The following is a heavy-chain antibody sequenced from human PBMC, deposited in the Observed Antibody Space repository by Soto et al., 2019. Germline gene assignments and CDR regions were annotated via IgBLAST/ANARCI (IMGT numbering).Heavy chain of an antibody. CDR1: GFTFKYYA. V-gene: IGHV3-23*01. J-gene: IGHJ1*01. CDR2: ISGSGDKT. Sequence: EVQLLQSGGGLAQPGTSLRLSCAASGFTFKYYAMTWVRQAPGKGLEWVSTISGSGDKTDYADSVKGRFRVSRDNSKDTLYLQRDSLRADDTALYYCARESKWYGGQYFQDWGQGTLVTVS. D-gene: IGHD2-8*01. CDR3: ARESKWYGGQYFQD.